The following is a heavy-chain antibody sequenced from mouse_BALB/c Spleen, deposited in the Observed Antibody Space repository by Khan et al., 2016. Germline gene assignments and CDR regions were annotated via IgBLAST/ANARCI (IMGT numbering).Heavy chain of an antibody. J-gene: IGHJ4*01. CDR2: ITYSGST. V-gene: IGHV3-2*02. Sequence: EVQLQESGPGLVKPSQSLSLTCTVTGYSITSDYAWNWIRQFPGNKLEWMCYITYSGSTSYNPSLKSRISITRDTSNNQAFLQLNSVTTEDTAAFSCERETGPYAMDYWGQGTSVTVSS. CDR3: ERETGPYAMDY. CDR1: GYSITSDYA. D-gene: IGHD4-1*01.